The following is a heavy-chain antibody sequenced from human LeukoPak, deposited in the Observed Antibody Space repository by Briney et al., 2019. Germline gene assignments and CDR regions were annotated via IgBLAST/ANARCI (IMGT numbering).Heavy chain of an antibody. Sequence: SETLSLTCAVSGYSISSSNWWGWIRQPPGKGLEWIGYIYYSGSTYYNPSLKSRVTMSVDTSKNQFSLKLSSVTAADTAVYYCARVPAFYYGDYWTSSNYFGYWGQGTLVTVSS. CDR2: IYYSGST. CDR1: GYSISSSNW. V-gene: IGHV4-28*03. J-gene: IGHJ4*02. CDR3: ARVPAFYYGDYWTSSNYFGY. D-gene: IGHD4-17*01.